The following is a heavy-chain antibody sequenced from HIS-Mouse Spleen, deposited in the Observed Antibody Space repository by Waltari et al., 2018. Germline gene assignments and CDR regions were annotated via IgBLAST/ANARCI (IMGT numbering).Heavy chain of an antibody. CDR2: ISYDGSKK. Sequence: QVQLVESGGGVVQPGRSLRLSCAASGFTFSSYAMHWVRQAPGKGLGWVEVISYDGSKKYYADSGKGRFTSSRDNSKNTLYLQMNSLRAEDTAVYYCARGGIAARPKAFDIWGQGTMVTVSS. CDR1: GFTFSSYA. D-gene: IGHD6-6*01. CDR3: ARGGIAARPKAFDI. V-gene: IGHV3-30*04. J-gene: IGHJ3*02.